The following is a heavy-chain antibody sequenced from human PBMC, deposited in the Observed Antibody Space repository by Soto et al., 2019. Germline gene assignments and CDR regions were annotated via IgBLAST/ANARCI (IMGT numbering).Heavy chain of an antibody. V-gene: IGHV1-18*01. D-gene: IGHD3-10*01. Sequence: ASVKVSFKASGYTFTRYYINWVRQAPGQGLEWMGWISAYNGNTNYAQKLQGRVTMTTDTSTSTAYMELRSLRSDDTAVYYCARDGPMDRAFDIWGQGTMVTVSS. CDR3: ARDGPMDRAFDI. J-gene: IGHJ3*02. CDR2: ISAYNGNT. CDR1: GYTFTRYY.